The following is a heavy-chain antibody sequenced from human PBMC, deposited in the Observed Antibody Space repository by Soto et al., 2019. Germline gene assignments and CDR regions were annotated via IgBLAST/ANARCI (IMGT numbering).Heavy chain of an antibody. V-gene: IGHV1-2*04. CDR3: ARDRHAGTSLFDY. J-gene: IGHJ4*02. CDR2: INPNSGGT. D-gene: IGHD6-13*01. CDR1: GYTFTGYY. Sequence: QVQLVQSGAEVKKPGASVKVSCKASGYTFTGYYMHWVRQAPGQGLEWMGWINPNSGGTNYAQKFQGWVTMTRDTSISTAYMELSRVRSDDTAVYYCARDRHAGTSLFDYWGQGTLVTVSS.